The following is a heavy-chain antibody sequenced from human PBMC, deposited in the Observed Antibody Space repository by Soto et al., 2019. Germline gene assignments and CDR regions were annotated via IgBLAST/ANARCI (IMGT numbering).Heavy chain of an antibody. J-gene: IGHJ4*02. D-gene: IGHD3-22*01. CDR3: ARVPATGYYYDSSGYYYFDY. CDR1: CYTSASCG. V-gene: IGHV1-18*01. CDR2: ISTYNGNT. Sequence: ASVKVSCKASCYTSASCGISWVRQSPVQALEWMGCISTYNGNTNYAQKLKGRVTMTTDTSTSTAYMELRRLRSDDTAVYYCARVPATGYYYDSSGYYYFDYWGQGTLVTVSS.